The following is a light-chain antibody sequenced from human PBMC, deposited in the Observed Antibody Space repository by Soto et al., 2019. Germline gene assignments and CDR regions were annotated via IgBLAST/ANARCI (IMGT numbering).Light chain of an antibody. CDR1: QSVRSSY. CDR3: QQYGSSPFS. CDR2: GAS. V-gene: IGKV3-20*01. Sequence: EIVLTQSPGALALSPGERATRSCRASQSVRSSYLAWYQQKPGQAPRLLIFGASSRATGIPDRFSGSGSGTDFTLTISRLEPEDFAVYYCQQYGSSPFSFGPGTKVDIK. J-gene: IGKJ3*01.